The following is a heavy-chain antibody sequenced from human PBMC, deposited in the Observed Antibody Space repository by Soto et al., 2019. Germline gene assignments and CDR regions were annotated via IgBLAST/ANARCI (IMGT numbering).Heavy chain of an antibody. CDR1: GFTLSNSA. CDR3: AKRGEKSFDY. CDR2: ISGSGGST. D-gene: IGHD3-10*01. V-gene: IGHV3-23*01. Sequence: EVQLLESGGGLVQPGGSLRLSCAASGFTLSNSAMSWVRQAPGKGLEWVSAISGSGGSTYYADSVKGRFTISRDNSKNTLYVQINSLRAEDTAVYYCAKRGEKSFDYWGQGALVTVSS. J-gene: IGHJ4*02.